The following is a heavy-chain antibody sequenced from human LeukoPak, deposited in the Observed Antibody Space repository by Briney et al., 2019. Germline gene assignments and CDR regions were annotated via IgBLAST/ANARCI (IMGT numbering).Heavy chain of an antibody. D-gene: IGHD6-19*01. Sequence: GGAVRLSCAASGFIFSSYDMTWVRQAPGRGLEWVSSIRPSGDNTYYGDSVKGRFTISRDNSKHTVYLQMNNMRVDDTAVYYRARVAGWHWFDPWGQGTLVTVSS. J-gene: IGHJ5*02. CDR3: ARVAGWHWFDP. V-gene: IGHV3-23*01. CDR1: GFIFSSYD. CDR2: IRPSGDNT.